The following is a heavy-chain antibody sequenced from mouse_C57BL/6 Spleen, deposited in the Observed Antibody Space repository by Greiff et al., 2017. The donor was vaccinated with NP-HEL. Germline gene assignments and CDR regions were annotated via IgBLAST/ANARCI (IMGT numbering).Heavy chain of an antibody. CDR3: ARGDDLY. J-gene: IGHJ3*01. D-gene: IGHD2-3*01. CDR2: ISSGSSTI. CDR1: GFTFSDYG. Sequence: EVMLVESGGGLVKPGGSLKLSCAASGFTFSDYGMHWVRQAPEKGLEWVAYISSGSSTIYYADTVKGRFTISRDNAKNTLVLQMASLRSEDTAMCYGARGDDLYWGQGTLVTVSA. V-gene: IGHV5-17*01.